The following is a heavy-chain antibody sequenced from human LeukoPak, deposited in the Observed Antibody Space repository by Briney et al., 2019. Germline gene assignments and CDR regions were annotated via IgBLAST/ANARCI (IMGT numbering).Heavy chain of an antibody. Sequence: GASVKVSCKASGGTFSSYAISWVRQAPGQGLEWMGRIIPILGIANYAQKFQGRVTITADKSTSTAYMELSSLRSEDTAVYYCARDARRSGYLYYYYYGMDVWGQRTTVTVSS. CDR2: IIPILGIA. V-gene: IGHV1-69*04. CDR3: ARDARRSGYLYYYYYGMDV. CDR1: GGTFSSYA. D-gene: IGHD3-22*01. J-gene: IGHJ6*02.